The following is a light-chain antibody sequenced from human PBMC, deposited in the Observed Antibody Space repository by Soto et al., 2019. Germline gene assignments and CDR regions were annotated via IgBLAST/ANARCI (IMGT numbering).Light chain of an antibody. CDR1: QTISSSY. Sequence: EIVLMQSPGTLSVSPGERATLSCRASQTISSSYLAWYRQKPGQAPSLLIYGTSSRATGIPDRFSGSGSGTDFTLTISRLEPEDSAIYYCQQYGSWTFGQGTKVEIK. J-gene: IGKJ1*01. CDR3: QQYGSWT. CDR2: GTS. V-gene: IGKV3-20*01.